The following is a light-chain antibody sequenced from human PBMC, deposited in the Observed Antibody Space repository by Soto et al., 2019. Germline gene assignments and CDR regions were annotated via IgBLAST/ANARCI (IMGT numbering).Light chain of an antibody. CDR3: SSYTSSSTRV. CDR1: SSDVGAYDF. J-gene: IGLJ1*01. CDR2: EVS. Sequence: QSALTQPASVSGSPGQSITISCTGTSSDVGAYDFVSWYQQHPDKAPKLMIYEVSNRPSGVSNRFSGSKSVNTATLTISGVQAEDEADYYCSSYTSSSTRVFGPGTKLTVL. V-gene: IGLV2-14*03.